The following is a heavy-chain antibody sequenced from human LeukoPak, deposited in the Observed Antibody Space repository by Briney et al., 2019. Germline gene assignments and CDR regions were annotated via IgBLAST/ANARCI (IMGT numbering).Heavy chain of an antibody. CDR1: GFTFSRTS. J-gene: IGHJ4*02. Sequence: PGGSLRLSCAASGFTFSRTSMSWVRQAPGKGLEWVSIFSGSGDATFYADSVKGRFTISRDNSKHTLYLQMNSLRAEDTAIYYCAKGGHCINGVGDTRHFDYWGQGTLVTVSS. CDR3: AKGGHCINGVGDTRHFDY. CDR2: FSGSGDAT. D-gene: IGHD2-21*01. V-gene: IGHV3-23*01.